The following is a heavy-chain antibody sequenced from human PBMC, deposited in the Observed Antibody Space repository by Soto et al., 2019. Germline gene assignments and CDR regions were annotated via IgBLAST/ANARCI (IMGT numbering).Heavy chain of an antibody. V-gene: IGHV4-31*03. D-gene: IGHD1-26*01. CDR2: IYYSGST. J-gene: IGHJ5*02. CDR1: GGSISSGGYY. CDR3: GRKVGGRRLVWFDP. Sequence: QVQLQEAGPGLVKPSQTLSLTCTVSGGSISSGGYYWSWIRQHPGKALEWIGYIYYSGSTYYNPSLKSRVNISVDTSKNQFSLKLSSVTAADTAVYYCGRKVGGRRLVWFDPWGQGTLVTVSS.